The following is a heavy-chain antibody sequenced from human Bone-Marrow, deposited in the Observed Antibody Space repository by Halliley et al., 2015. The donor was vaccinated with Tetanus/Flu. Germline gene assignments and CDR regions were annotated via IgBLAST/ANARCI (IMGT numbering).Heavy chain of an antibody. J-gene: IGHJ4*02. V-gene: IGHV4-59*01. D-gene: IGHD3-16*01. CDR3: ASDYVNYALAN. Sequence: WIGYVYYSVRGTTNYNPSLKSRVTISGDRSKNQVSLKLSSVSAADTAVYYCASDYVNYALANWGQGTLVTVPS. CDR2: VYYSVRGTT.